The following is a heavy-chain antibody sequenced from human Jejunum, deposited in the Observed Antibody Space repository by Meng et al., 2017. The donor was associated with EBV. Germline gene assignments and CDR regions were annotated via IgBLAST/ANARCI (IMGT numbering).Heavy chain of an antibody. CDR3: VRGGDYCLVY. CDR2: IYYSGST. J-gene: IGHJ4*02. V-gene: IGHV4-4*02. Sequence: QARLQGSGPGLVKPSGTRSLTCAVSGDSIDSRNWWSWVRQSPERGLEWIGEIYYSGSTNYNPSLKSRVTILVDRSENHFSLHLSSVTAADTAVYYCVRGGDYCLVYWGQGTLVTVSS. CDR1: GDSIDSRNW. D-gene: IGHD2-21*02.